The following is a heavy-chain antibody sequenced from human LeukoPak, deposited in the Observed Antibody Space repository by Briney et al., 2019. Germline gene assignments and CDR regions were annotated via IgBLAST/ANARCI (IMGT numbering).Heavy chain of an antibody. J-gene: IGHJ4*02. CDR1: GFTFSTYG. V-gene: IGHV3-23*01. Sequence: GGTLRLSCAASGFTFSTYGMSWVRQAPGKGLEWVSTLSTSTTRTYYADSVKGRFTISRDNSKRTLYLRMNSLRAEDTAVYYCAKDSGVLRHFDWLSYFDYWGQGTLVTVSS. CDR2: LSTSTTRT. D-gene: IGHD3-9*01. CDR3: AKDSGVLRHFDWLSYFDY.